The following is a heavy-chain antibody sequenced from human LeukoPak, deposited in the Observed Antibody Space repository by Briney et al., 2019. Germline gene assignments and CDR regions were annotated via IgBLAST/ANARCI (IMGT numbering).Heavy chain of an antibody. Sequence: GGSLRLSCAASGFTFSSYGMHWVRQAPGKGLEWVAVIWYDGSNKYYADSVKGRFTISRDNSKNTLYLQMNSLRAEDTAVYYCARSDWLEPKAKNAEYFQHWGQGTLVTVSS. V-gene: IGHV3-33*01. D-gene: IGHD3-9*01. CDR2: IWYDGSNK. J-gene: IGHJ1*01. CDR3: ARSDWLEPKAKNAEYFQH. CDR1: GFTFSSYG.